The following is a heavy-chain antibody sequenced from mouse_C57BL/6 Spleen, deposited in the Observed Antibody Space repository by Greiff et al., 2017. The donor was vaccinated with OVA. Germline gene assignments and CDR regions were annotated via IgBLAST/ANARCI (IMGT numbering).Heavy chain of an antibody. Sequence: DVQRVESGGGLVKPGGSLKLSCAASGFTFRDSGRHWVRQAPEKGPELVAYISSGSSTIYYADTVKGRFTISRDNAKNTLFLQMTSLRSEDTAMYYCARRLYYFDYWGQGTTLTVSS. CDR1: GFTFRDSG. J-gene: IGHJ2*01. V-gene: IGHV5-17*01. CDR2: ISSGSSTI. CDR3: ARRLYYFDY.